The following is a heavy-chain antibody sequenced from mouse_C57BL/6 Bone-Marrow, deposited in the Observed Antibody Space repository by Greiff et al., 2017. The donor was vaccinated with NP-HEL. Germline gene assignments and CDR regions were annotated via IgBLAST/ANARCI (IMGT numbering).Heavy chain of an antibody. CDR2: IHPNSGST. Sequence: QVQLQQPGAELVKPGASVKLSCKASGYTFTSYWMHWVKQRPGQGLEWIGMIHPNSGSTNYNEKFKSKATLTVDKSSSTACMQLSSLTSEDSAVYYCARYYGSFHWYFDVWGTGTTVTVSS. CDR3: ARYYGSFHWYFDV. D-gene: IGHD1-1*01. CDR1: GYTFTSYW. V-gene: IGHV1-64*01. J-gene: IGHJ1*03.